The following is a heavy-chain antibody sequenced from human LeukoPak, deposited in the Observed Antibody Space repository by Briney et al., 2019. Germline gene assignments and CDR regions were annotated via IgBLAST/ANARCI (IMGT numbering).Heavy chain of an antibody. CDR2: ISHSGST. D-gene: IGHD5-18*01. CDR1: GYSISSGYY. CDR3: ARGRGYSYGFFDY. Sequence: PSETLSLTCAVSGYSISSGYYWGWIWQPPGKGLEWIGSISHSGSTNYNPSLKSRVTISVDTSKNQFSLKLSSVTAADTAVYYCARGRGYSYGFFDYWGQGTLVTVSS. V-gene: IGHV4-38-2*01. J-gene: IGHJ4*02.